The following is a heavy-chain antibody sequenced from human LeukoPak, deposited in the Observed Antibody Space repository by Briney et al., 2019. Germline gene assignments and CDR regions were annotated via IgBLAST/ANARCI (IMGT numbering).Heavy chain of an antibody. V-gene: IGHV3-9*01. CDR2: ISWNSGSI. Sequence: GGSLRLSCAASGFTFDDYAMHWVRQAPGKGLEWVSGISWNSGSIGYADSVKGRFTISRDNAKNSLYLQMNSLRAEDTALYYCAKDSPPYYGSGRSNWFDPWGQGTLVTVSS. J-gene: IGHJ5*02. D-gene: IGHD3-10*01. CDR3: AKDSPPYYGSGRSNWFDP. CDR1: GFTFDDYA.